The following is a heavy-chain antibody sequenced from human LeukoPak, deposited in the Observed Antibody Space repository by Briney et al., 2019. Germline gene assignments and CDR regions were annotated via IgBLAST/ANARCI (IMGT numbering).Heavy chain of an antibody. Sequence: SVKVSCKASGGTFNNHAINWVRQAPGQVLEWMGRIIPIFGTANYAQKFQDRVTISTDESTSTAYMELISLRSEDTAVYYCAKSPTVAGPSPFDYWGQGTLVTVSS. J-gene: IGHJ4*02. CDR2: IIPIFGTA. D-gene: IGHD6-19*01. V-gene: IGHV1-69*05. CDR3: AKSPTVAGPSPFDY. CDR1: GGTFNNHA.